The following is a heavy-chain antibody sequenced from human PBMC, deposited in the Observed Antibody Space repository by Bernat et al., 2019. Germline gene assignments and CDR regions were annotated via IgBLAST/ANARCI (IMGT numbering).Heavy chain of an antibody. CDR3: ASGVVVIDAFDI. CDR2: IKQDGRQK. CDR1: GFTFSSYW. V-gene: IGHV3-7*01. J-gene: IGHJ3*02. Sequence: EVQLVESGGGLVQPGGSLRLSCAASGFTFSSYWMSWFRQAPGKGLEWVANIKQDGRQKYYVDSMKGRFTNSKDNAKNSLYLQMNSLRAEDTAVYYCASGVVVIDAFDIWGQGTMVTVSS. D-gene: IGHD2-21*01.